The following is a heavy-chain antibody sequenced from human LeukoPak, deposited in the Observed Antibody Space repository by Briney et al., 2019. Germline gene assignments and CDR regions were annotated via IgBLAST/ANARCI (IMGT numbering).Heavy chain of an antibody. Sequence: PGGSLRLSCAASGFSFNNYAMTWVRQAPGKGLEWVSNINDNGGQRHYADSVKGRFTISRDNSKNTLFLRMDSLRAEDTAVYYCAKTQWKVGATDYFDYWGQGILVTVSS. J-gene: IGHJ4*02. CDR3: AKTQWKVGATDYFDY. CDR1: GFSFNNYA. D-gene: IGHD1-26*01. V-gene: IGHV3-23*01. CDR2: INDNGGQR.